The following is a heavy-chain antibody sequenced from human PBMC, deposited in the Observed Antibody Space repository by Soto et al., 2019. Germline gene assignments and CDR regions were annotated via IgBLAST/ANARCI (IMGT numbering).Heavy chain of an antibody. Sequence: QVQLVESGGGVVQPGRSLRLSCAASGFTFSSYGMHWVRQAPGKGLEWVAVISYDGSNKYYADSVKGRFTISRDNSKNTLYLQMNSLRAEDTAVYYCANLDQWGDCSSTSCYGADAFDIWGQGTMVTVSS. D-gene: IGHD2-2*01. CDR1: GFTFSSYG. CDR3: ANLDQWGDCSSTSCYGADAFDI. J-gene: IGHJ3*02. CDR2: ISYDGSNK. V-gene: IGHV3-30*18.